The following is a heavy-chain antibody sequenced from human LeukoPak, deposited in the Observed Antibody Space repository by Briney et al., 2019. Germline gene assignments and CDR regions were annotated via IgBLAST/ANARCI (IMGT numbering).Heavy chain of an antibody. Sequence: SGGSLRLSCAASGFTFDDYGMSWVRQAPGKGLEWVSGINWNGGSTGYADSVKGRFTISRDNAKNSLYLQMNSLRAEDTALYYCASTNYYGSGSYLGWLDPWGQGTLVTVSS. V-gene: IGHV3-20*04. CDR1: GFTFDDYG. D-gene: IGHD3-10*01. J-gene: IGHJ5*02. CDR3: ASTNYYGSGSYLGWLDP. CDR2: INWNGGST.